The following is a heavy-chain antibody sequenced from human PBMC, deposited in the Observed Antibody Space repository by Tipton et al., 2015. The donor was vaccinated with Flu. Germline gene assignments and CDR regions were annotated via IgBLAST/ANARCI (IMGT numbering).Heavy chain of an antibody. J-gene: IGHJ3*02. CDR3: VRGDYGDYDHEADGFDI. CDR2: FFHGGKT. V-gene: IGHV4-38-2*01. CDR1: GSSLSSGYY. D-gene: IGHD4-17*01. Sequence: TLSLTCAVSGSSLSSGYYWGWIRQPPGKGLQWIGSFFHGGKTYYNPSLNSRVTFSVETSKNQFSLSLTSVTAADTAVYYCVRGDYGDYDHEADGFDIWGQGTLVTVSA.